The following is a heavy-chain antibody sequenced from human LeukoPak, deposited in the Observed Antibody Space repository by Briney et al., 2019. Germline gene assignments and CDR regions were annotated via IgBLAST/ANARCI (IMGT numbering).Heavy chain of an antibody. V-gene: IGHV4-61*02. Sequence: SETLSLTCTVSGGSISSGSYYWSWIRQPAGKGLEWIGRIYTSGSTNYNPSLKSRVTISVDTSKNQFSLKLSSVTAADTAVYYCARDVRLQLDYWGQGTLVTVSS. CDR2: IYTSGST. CDR1: GGSISSGSYY. CDR3: ARDVRLQLDY. J-gene: IGHJ4*02. D-gene: IGHD5-24*01.